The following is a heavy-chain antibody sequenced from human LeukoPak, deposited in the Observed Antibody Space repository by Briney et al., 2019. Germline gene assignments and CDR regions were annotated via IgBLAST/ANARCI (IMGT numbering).Heavy chain of an antibody. CDR2: ISSSSSYI. Sequence: PGGSLRLSCAASGFTFSSYSMNWVRQAPGKWLEWVSSISSSSSYIYYADSVKGRFTISRDNAKNSLYLQMNSLRAEDTAVYYCARDIGIAAAGRDYWGQGTLVTVSS. J-gene: IGHJ4*02. V-gene: IGHV3-21*01. D-gene: IGHD6-13*01. CDR3: ARDIGIAAAGRDY. CDR1: GFTFSSYS.